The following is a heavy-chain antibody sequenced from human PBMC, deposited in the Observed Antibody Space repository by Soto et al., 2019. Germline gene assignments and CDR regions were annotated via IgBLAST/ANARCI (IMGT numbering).Heavy chain of an antibody. J-gene: IGHJ4*02. CDR3: ARQRTTVVTQAYFDY. Sequence: SETLSLTCIVSCESISSSSYYWGWIRQPPGKGLEWIGSIYYSGRTYYNPSFKSRVTISIDTSKNQFSLKLSSVTATDTAVYYCARQRTTVVTQAYFDYWGQGTLVTVSS. V-gene: IGHV4-39*01. D-gene: IGHD2-21*02. CDR1: CESISSSSYY. CDR2: IYYSGRT.